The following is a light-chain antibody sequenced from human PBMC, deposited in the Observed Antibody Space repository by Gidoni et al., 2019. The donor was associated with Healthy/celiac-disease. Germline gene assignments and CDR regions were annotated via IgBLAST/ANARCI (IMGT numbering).Light chain of an antibody. CDR3: NSRDNSGIS. Sequence: SSEVTQDPAVAVALGQTVSITCQGDSLRSYYASWYQQKPGQAPVLVIYGKNNRPSGIPDRFSGSSSGNTASLTITGAQAEDEADYYCNSRDNSGISFGGGTKLTVL. V-gene: IGLV3-19*01. CDR2: GKN. J-gene: IGLJ2*01. CDR1: SLRSYY.